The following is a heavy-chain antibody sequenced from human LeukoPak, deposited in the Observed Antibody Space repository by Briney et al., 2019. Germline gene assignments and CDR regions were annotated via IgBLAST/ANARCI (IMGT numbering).Heavy chain of an antibody. D-gene: IGHD1-7*01. V-gene: IGHV4-39*07. Sequence: PSETLSLTCTVSGGSISSSSYYWGWIRQPPGKGLEWIGSIYYSGSTYYNPSLKSRVTISVDTSKNQFSLKLSSVTAADTAVYYCVKWEGAGTTFDYWGQGTLVTVSS. CDR1: GGSISSSSYY. CDR3: VKWEGAGTTFDY. J-gene: IGHJ4*02. CDR2: IYYSGST.